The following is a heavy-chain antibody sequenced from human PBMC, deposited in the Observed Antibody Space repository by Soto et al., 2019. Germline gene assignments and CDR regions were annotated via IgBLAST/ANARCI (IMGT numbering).Heavy chain of an antibody. Sequence: ASVKVSCKASGYTFTSYGISWVRQAPGQGLEWMGWISAYNGNTNYAQKLQGRVTMTTDTSTSTAYMELRSLRSDDTAVYYCARDRMVVVVAAHNWFDPWGQGTLVTVSS. CDR3: ARDRMVVVVAAHNWFDP. CDR2: ISAYNGNT. V-gene: IGHV1-18*01. D-gene: IGHD2-15*01. J-gene: IGHJ5*02. CDR1: GYTFTSYG.